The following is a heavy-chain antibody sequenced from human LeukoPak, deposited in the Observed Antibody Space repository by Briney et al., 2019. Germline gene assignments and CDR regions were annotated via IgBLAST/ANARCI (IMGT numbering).Heavy chain of an antibody. CDR3: ARDHVAAAGTRYYGMDV. CDR2: ISYDGSNK. J-gene: IGHJ6*02. Sequence: PGGSLRLSCAASGFTFSSYAMHWVRQAPGKGLEWVAVISYDGSNKYYADFVKGRFTISRDNSKNTLYLQMNSLRAEDTAVYYCARDHVAAAGTRYYGMDVWGQGTTVTVSS. CDR1: GFTFSSYA. D-gene: IGHD6-13*01. V-gene: IGHV3-30-3*01.